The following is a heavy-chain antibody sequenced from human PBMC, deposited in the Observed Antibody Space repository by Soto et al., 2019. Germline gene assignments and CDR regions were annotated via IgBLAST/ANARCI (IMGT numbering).Heavy chain of an antibody. CDR1: GYTFTGYY. CDR3: AREKITYTHDAFDI. D-gene: IGHD3-16*01. V-gene: IGHV1-2*04. J-gene: IGHJ3*02. CDR2: INPNSGGT. Sequence: GASVKVSCKASGYTFTGYYMHWVRQAPGQELEWMGWINPNSGGTNYAQKFQGWVTMTRDTSISTAYMELSRLRSDDTAVYYCAREKITYTHDAFDIWGQGTMVTVSS.